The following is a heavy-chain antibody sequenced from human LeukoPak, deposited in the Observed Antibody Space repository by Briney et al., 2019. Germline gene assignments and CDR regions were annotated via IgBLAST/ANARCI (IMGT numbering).Heavy chain of an antibody. V-gene: IGHV4-61*05. CDR1: GGSISNSSYY. D-gene: IGHD5-24*01. J-gene: IGHJ4*02. Sequence: PSETLSLTCTVCGGSISNSSYYWSWIRQPPGKGLEWIGFIYYSGSTNYNPSLKSRVTISVDTSKNQFSLRLSSVTAADTAVYYCARCRDHFDYWGQGTLVTVSS. CDR3: ARCRDHFDY. CDR2: IYYSGST.